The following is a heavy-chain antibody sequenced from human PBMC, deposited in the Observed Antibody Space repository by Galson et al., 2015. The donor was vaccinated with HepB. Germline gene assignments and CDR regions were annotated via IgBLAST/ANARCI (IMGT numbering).Heavy chain of an antibody. J-gene: IGHJ3*02. CDR3: ATHPYGGNDAFDI. Sequence: SVKVSCKASGYTFTSYYMHWVRQAPGQGLEWMGIINPSGGSTSYAQKFQGRVTMTRDTSTSTVYMELSSLRSEDTAVYYCATHPYGGNDAFDIWGQGTMVTVSS. D-gene: IGHD4-23*01. CDR2: INPSGGST. CDR1: GYTFTSYY. V-gene: IGHV1-46*03.